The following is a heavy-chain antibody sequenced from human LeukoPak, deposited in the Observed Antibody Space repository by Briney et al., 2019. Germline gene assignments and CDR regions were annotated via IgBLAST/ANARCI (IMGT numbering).Heavy chain of an antibody. J-gene: IGHJ4*02. V-gene: IGHV3-30*04. CDR1: GFTFSSYA. Sequence: PGGSLRLSCAASGFTFSSYAMHWVRQAAGKGLEWVAVISHGGSNKYYADSVKGRFTISRDNSKNTLYLQMNSLRAEDTAVYYCARGYRYCSGGSCYYVYWGQGTLVTVSS. CDR3: ARGYRYCSGGSCYYVY. D-gene: IGHD2-15*01. CDR2: ISHGGSNK.